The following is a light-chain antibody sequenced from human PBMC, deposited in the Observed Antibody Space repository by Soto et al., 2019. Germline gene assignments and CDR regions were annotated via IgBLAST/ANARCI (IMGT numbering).Light chain of an antibody. J-gene: IGKJ4*01. V-gene: IGKV1-12*01. CDR3: QESKGLPLT. CDR1: QDISRW. CDR2: EAS. Sequence: DIQMTRSPSFVSASVGDRVTSTCRASQDISRWLTWYQQKPGKAPKLLIYEASSLQSGDPSRFSGGGSGTEFTLTSSSRQPEELATYYCQESKGLPLTFGGGTKVDIK.